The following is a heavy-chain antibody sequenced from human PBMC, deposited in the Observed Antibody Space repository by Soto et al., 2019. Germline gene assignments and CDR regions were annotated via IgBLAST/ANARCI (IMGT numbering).Heavy chain of an antibody. J-gene: IGHJ4*02. CDR3: AREGWWIQLWLDY. Sequence: ESGGGVVQPGRSLRLSCAASGFTFSSYAMHWVRQAPGKGLEWVAVISYDGSNKYYADSVKGRFTISRDNSKNTLYLQMNSLRAEDTAVYYCAREGWWIQLWLDYWGQGTLVTVSS. V-gene: IGHV3-30-3*01. CDR2: ISYDGSNK. CDR1: GFTFSSYA. D-gene: IGHD5-18*01.